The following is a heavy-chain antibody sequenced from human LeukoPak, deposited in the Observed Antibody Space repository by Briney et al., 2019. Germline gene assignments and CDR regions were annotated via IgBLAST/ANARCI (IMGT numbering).Heavy chain of an antibody. CDR1: GFTFSSYA. V-gene: IGHV3-23*01. CDR3: AKTPPFRCSTSCPIDY. D-gene: IGHD2-2*01. Sequence: GGSLRLSCAASGFTFSSYAMSWVRQAPGKGPEWVSAISGSGGSTYYADSVKGRFTISRDNSKNTLYLQMNSLRAEDTAVYYCAKTPPFRCSTSCPIDYWGQGTLVTVSS. CDR2: ISGSGGST. J-gene: IGHJ4*02.